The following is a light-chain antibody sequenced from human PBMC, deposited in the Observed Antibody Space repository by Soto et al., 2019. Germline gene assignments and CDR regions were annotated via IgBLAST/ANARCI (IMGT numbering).Light chain of an antibody. J-gene: IGLJ3*02. CDR1: SSNIGSNT. CDR3: AAWDASLNGWV. CDR2: SND. V-gene: IGLV1-44*01. Sequence: QSVLTQAPSASGTPGQRVTISCSGSSSNIGSNTATWYPQVPGTAPKLLIYSNDQRPSGVPDRLSGSKSGTSASLSMAGPQSEDAADYYCAAWDASLNGWVFGGGTKLTVL.